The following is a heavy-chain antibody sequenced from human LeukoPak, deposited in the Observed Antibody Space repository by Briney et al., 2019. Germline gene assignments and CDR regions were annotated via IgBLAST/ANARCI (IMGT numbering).Heavy chain of an antibody. D-gene: IGHD3-16*01. V-gene: IGHV4-59*08. Sequence: RPSETLSLTCTVSGGSIRGYYWSWVRQPPGKGLEWIAYIYYSGSTNYNPSLKSRVTISLDTSKNQFSLKLSSVTAADTAVYYCAVGATHYYMDVWGKGTTVTVCS. J-gene: IGHJ6*03. CDR3: AVGATHYYMDV. CDR1: GGSIRGYY. CDR2: IYYSGST.